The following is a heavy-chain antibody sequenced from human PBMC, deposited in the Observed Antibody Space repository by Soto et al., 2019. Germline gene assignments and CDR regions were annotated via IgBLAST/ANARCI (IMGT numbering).Heavy chain of an antibody. Sequence: GGSLRLSCKGSGYSFTSYWIGWVRQMPGKGLEWMGIIYHDDSDTRYSPSFQGQVTISADKSISTVYLQWNSLKASDTAMYYCARPYLQNPQLAPRCAFDIWGQGTMVTVSS. CDR1: GYSFTSYW. V-gene: IGHV5-51*01. CDR3: ARPYLQNPQLAPRCAFDI. D-gene: IGHD3-10*01. J-gene: IGHJ3*02. CDR2: IYHDDSDT.